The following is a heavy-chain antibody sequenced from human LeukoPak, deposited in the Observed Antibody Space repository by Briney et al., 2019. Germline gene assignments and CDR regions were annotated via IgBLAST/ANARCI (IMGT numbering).Heavy chain of an antibody. CDR1: GFTFNSYA. Sequence: GGSLRLSCAASGFTFNSYAMRWVRQARGRGREWVTDISGSGGSTYYADSVKGRFTISRDNSKNTLYLQMNSLRAEDTAVYYCAKYRASSDSDRGGDFDYWGQGTLVIVSS. J-gene: IGHJ4*02. D-gene: IGHD2-21*02. CDR3: AKYRASSDSDRGGDFDY. CDR2: ISGSGGST. V-gene: IGHV3-23*01.